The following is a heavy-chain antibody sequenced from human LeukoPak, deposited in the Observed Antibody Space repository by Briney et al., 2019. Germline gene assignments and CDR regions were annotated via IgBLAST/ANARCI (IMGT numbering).Heavy chain of an antibody. CDR2: ISGSGGST. D-gene: IGHD6-19*01. J-gene: IGHJ4*02. V-gene: IGHV3-23*01. CDR1: GFTFSSYA. CDR3: AKDESGESSGVADY. Sequence: GGSLRLSCAASGFTFSSYARSWVRQAPGKGLEWVSAISGSGGSTYYADSVKGRFTISRDNSKNTLYLQMNSLRAGDTAVYYCAKDESGESSGVADYWGQGTLVTVSS.